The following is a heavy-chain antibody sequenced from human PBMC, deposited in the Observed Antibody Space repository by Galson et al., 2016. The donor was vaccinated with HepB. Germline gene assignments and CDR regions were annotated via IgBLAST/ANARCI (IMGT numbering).Heavy chain of an antibody. CDR3: ARAEANWDGVGDNWFDT. V-gene: IGHV6-1*01. Sequence: CAISGDSVSTNSAAWNWIRQSPSRGLEWLGRTYYRSRWYNTYALSVKSRITINPDTSKNQISLQLSSVTPEDTAVYDCARAEANWDGVGDNWFDTWGQGTRVTVSS. J-gene: IGHJ5*02. D-gene: IGHD2-8*01. CDR2: TYYRSRWYN. CDR1: GDSVSTNSAA.